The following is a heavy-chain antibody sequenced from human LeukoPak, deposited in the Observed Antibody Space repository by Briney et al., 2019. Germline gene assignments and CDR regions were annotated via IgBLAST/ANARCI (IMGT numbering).Heavy chain of an antibody. D-gene: IGHD3-22*01. CDR3: AGVGHYYDSSGYYGP. CDR1: GGTFSSYA. V-gene: IGHV1-69*05. Sequence: GASVKVSCKASGGTFSSYAISWVRQAPGQGLEWMGRIIPIFGTANYAQKFQGRVSITTDESTSTAYMELSSLRSEDTAVYYCAGVGHYYDSSGYYGPWGQGTLVTVSS. CDR2: IIPIFGTA. J-gene: IGHJ4*02.